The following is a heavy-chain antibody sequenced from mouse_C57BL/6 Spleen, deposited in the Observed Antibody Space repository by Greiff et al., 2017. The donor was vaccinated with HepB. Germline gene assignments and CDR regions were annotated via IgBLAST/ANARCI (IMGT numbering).Heavy chain of an antibody. Sequence: QVQLQQPGTELVKHGASVKLSCKASGYTFTSYWMHWVKQRPGQGLEWIGNINPSNGGTNYNEKFKSKATLTVDKSSSTAYMQLSSLTSEASAVYYCARSKGYGNYFYAMDYWGQGTSVTVSS. CDR1: GYTFTSYW. D-gene: IGHD2-10*02. J-gene: IGHJ4*01. CDR2: INPSNGGT. CDR3: ARSKGYGNYFYAMDY. V-gene: IGHV1-53*01.